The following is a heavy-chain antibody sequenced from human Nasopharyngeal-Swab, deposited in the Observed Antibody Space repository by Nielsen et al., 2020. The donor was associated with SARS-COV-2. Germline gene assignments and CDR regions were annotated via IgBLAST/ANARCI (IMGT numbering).Heavy chain of an antibody. Sequence: GGSLRLSCAASGFTFSSYAMSWVRQAPGKGLEWVSAISGSGGSTYYADPVKGRFTISIDNSKNTLYLQMNSLRAEDTAVYFCAKDPPTVITHCCFDLWGRGTLVTVSS. V-gene: IGHV3-23*01. CDR1: GFTFSSYA. J-gene: IGHJ2*01. CDR2: ISGSGGST. CDR3: AKDPPTVITHCCFDL. D-gene: IGHD4-17*01.